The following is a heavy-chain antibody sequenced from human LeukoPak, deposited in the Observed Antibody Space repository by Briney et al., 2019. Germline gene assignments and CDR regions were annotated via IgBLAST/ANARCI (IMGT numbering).Heavy chain of an antibody. CDR2: IYYSGST. V-gene: IGHV4-59*11. CDR3: ARVNPDGNDAFDI. J-gene: IGHJ3*02. CDR1: GGSISSHY. D-gene: IGHD5-24*01. Sequence: SETLSLTCTVSGGSISSHYWSWIRQPPGKGLEWIGYIYYSGSTNYNPSLKSRVTISVDTSKNQFSLKLSSVTAADTAVYYCARVNPDGNDAFDIWGQGTMVTVSS.